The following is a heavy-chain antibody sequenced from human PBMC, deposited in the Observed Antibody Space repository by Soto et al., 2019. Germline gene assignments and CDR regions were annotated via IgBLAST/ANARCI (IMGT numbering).Heavy chain of an antibody. J-gene: IGHJ4*02. Sequence: SETLSLTCTVSGGSISGHYWSWIRQPPGKGLEWIGYIYYTGTTNYSPSLKSRVTISVDTSKNQFSLRLSSATVADTAVYYCARSIAVDHLLDYWGQGALVTVSS. CDR3: ARSIAVDHLLDY. CDR1: GGSISGHY. D-gene: IGHD6-19*01. CDR2: IYYTGTT. V-gene: IGHV4-59*11.